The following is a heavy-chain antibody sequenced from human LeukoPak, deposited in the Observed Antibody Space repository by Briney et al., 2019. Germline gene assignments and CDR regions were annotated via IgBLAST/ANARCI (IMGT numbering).Heavy chain of an antibody. Sequence: GGSLRLSCAASGFTFHDYGMSWVRQAPGKGLEWVSGINWNGGSTGYADSVKGRFTISRDNAKNSLYLQMNSLRAEDTALYYCARGNYYDSSGYYSFDYWGQGTLVTVSS. J-gene: IGHJ4*02. CDR2: INWNGGST. CDR3: ARGNYYDSSGYYSFDY. D-gene: IGHD3-22*01. V-gene: IGHV3-20*04. CDR1: GFTFHDYG.